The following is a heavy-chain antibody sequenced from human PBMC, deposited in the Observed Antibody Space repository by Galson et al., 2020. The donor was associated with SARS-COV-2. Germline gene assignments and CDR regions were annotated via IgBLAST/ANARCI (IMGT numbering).Heavy chain of an antibody. V-gene: IGHV1-8*01. D-gene: IGHD2-2*01. CDR2: MNPNSGNT. CDR3: ARGGRYCSSTSCYSDEPFDY. J-gene: IGHJ4*02. Sequence: ASVKVSCKASGYTFTSYDINWVRQATGQGLEWMGWMNPNSGNTGYAQKFQGRVTMTRNTSISTAYMALSSLRSEDTAVYYCARGGRYCSSTSCYSDEPFDYWGQGTLVTVSS. CDR1: GYTFTSYD.